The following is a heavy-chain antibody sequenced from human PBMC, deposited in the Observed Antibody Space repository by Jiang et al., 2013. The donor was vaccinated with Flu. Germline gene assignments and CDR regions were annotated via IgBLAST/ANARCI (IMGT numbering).Heavy chain of an antibody. D-gene: IGHD2/OR15-2a*01. Sequence: SGAEVKKPGSSVRVSCKASGGTFSNSAVSWVRQAPGQGLEWMGGIIPISGTTKYAQKLQGRVTIIVDESTNTAYMELSSLTYEDTAIYYCARCTTFCYALHRFDYWGQGTLVTVSS. J-gene: IGHJ4*02. CDR3: ARCTTFCYALHRFDY. V-gene: IGHV1-69*01. CDR2: IIPISGTT. CDR1: GGTFSNSA.